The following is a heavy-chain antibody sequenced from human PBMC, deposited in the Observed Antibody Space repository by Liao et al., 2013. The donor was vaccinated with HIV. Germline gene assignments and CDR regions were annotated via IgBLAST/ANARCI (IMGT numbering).Heavy chain of an antibody. V-gene: IGHV4-61*02. Sequence: QVQLQESGPGLVKPSQTLSLACTVSGDSISSGSHYWTWIRQPAGRGLEWIGRISGTGITNYSPSLESRVTISVDTSKNTFSLRLTSVTAADTAVYYCARAGTYRDGSGIYYYYMDVWGKGTTVTVSS. CDR3: ARAGTYRDGSGIYYYYMDV. D-gene: IGHD2-21*01. J-gene: IGHJ6*03. CDR2: ISGTGIT. CDR1: GDSISSGSHY.